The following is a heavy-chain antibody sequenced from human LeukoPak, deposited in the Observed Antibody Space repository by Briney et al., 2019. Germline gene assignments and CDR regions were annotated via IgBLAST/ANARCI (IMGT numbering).Heavy chain of an antibody. J-gene: IGHJ4*02. Sequence: ASVRVSCKVSGYTLTELSMHWARQAPGKGLEWMGGFDPEDGETIYAQKFQGRVTTTEDTSTDTAYMELSSLRSEDTAVYYCAIGPNSSYFDYWGQGTLVTVSS. CDR2: FDPEDGET. D-gene: IGHD6-19*01. CDR3: AIGPNSSYFDY. V-gene: IGHV1-24*01. CDR1: GYTLTELS.